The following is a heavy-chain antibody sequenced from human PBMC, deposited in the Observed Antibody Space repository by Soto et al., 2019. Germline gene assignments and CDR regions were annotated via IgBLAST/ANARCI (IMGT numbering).Heavy chain of an antibody. J-gene: IGHJ4*02. D-gene: IGHD3-3*01. CDR2: MSPNSGYT. CDR1: GYTFTSYD. Sequence: ASVKVSCKASGYTFTSYDINWVRQATGQGLEWMGWMSPNSGYTGCAQKFQGRVTMTRNTSISTAYMELSSLRSGDTAVYYCERGVIDFGVVTLDYWRQGALVPVSS. V-gene: IGHV1-8*01. CDR3: ERGVIDFGVVTLDY.